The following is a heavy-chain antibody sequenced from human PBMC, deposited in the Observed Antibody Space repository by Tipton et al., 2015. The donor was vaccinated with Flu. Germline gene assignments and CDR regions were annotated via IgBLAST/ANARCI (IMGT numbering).Heavy chain of an antibody. CDR2: ISAYNGNT. CDR3: AGDRITMIVVVEDAFDI. D-gene: IGHD3-22*01. J-gene: IGHJ3*02. Sequence: QLVQSGAEVKKPGASVKVSCKASGYTFTSYGISWVRQAPGQGLEWMGWISAYNGNTNYAQKLQGRVTMTTDTSTSTAYMELRSLRSDDTAVYYCAGDRITMIVVVEDAFDIWGQGTMVTVSS. V-gene: IGHV1-18*01. CDR1: GYTFTSYG.